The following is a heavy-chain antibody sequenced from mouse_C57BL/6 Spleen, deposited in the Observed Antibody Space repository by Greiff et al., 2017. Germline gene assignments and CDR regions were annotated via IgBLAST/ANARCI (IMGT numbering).Heavy chain of an antibody. Sequence: QVQLKESGAELARPGASVKLSCKASGYTFTSYGISWVKQRTGQGLEWIGEIYPRSGNTYYNEKFKGKATLTADKSSSTAYMELRSLTSEDSAVYFCARADDYFDYWGQGTTLTVSS. CDR3: ARADDYFDY. V-gene: IGHV1-81*01. CDR1: GYTFTSYG. D-gene: IGHD2-3*01. CDR2: IYPRSGNT. J-gene: IGHJ2*01.